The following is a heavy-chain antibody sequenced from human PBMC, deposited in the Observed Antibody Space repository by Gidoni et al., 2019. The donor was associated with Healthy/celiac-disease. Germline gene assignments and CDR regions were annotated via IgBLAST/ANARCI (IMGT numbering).Heavy chain of an antibody. CDR2: ISGSGGST. J-gene: IGHJ4*02. D-gene: IGHD6-6*01. V-gene: IGHV3-23*01. Sequence: EVPLLESGGGLVQPGGSLRLSCAASGFTFSSNAMSWVRQAPGKGLDCVSSISGSGGSTYYADSVKGRFTISRDNSKNTLYLQMNSLRAEDTAVYYCAPFGYIAARYFFDYWSQGTLVTVSS. CDR1: GFTFSSNA. CDR3: APFGYIAARYFFDY.